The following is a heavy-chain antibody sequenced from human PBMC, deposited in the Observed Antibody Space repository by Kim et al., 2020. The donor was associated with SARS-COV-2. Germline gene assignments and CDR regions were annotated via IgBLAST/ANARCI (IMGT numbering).Heavy chain of an antibody. D-gene: IGHD3-9*01. V-gene: IGHV1-69*13. J-gene: IGHJ4*02. Sequence: SVKVSCKASGGTFSSYAISWVRQAPGQGLEWMGGIIPIFGTANYAQKFQGRVTITADESTSTAYMELSSLRSEDTAVYYCARDLDILTGYSDYWGQGTLVTGSS. CDR2: IIPIFGTA. CDR3: ARDLDILTGYSDY. CDR1: GGTFSSYA.